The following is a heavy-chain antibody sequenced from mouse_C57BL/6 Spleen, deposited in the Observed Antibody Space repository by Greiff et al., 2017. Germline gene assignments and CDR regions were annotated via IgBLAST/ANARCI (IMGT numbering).Heavy chain of an antibody. V-gene: IGHV1-82*01. J-gene: IGHJ4*01. CDR3: ARSGGFYYYGSEAMDY. CDR1: GYAFSSSW. CDR2: IYPGDGDT. Sequence: QVQLQQSGPELVKPGASVKISCKASGYAFSSSWMNWVKQRPGKGLEWIGRIYPGDGDTNYNGTFKGKATLTADKSSSTAYMQLSSLTSEDSAVYFCARSGGFYYYGSEAMDYWGQGTSVTVSS. D-gene: IGHD1-1*01.